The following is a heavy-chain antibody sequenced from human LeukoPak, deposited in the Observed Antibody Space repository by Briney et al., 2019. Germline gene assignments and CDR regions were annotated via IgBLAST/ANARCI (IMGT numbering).Heavy chain of an antibody. J-gene: IGHJ5*02. CDR2: ISGRGGST. CDR3: AKDTAMVPSWFAP. V-gene: IGHV3-23*01. Sequence: GGSLRLSCAASGFTFSSYAMSWVRQAPGKGREWVSAISGRGGSTYYADSVKGRFTISRDNSKNTLYLQMNSLRAQDTAVYYCAKDTAMVPSWFAPWGQGTLVTLSS. CDR1: GFTFSSYA. D-gene: IGHD5-18*01.